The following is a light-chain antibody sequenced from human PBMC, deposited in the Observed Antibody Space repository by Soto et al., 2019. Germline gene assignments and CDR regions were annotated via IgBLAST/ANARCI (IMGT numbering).Light chain of an antibody. CDR3: QQYNGYSTWT. V-gene: IGKV1-5*01. CDR2: DAS. CDR1: QSVSRW. J-gene: IGKJ1*01. Sequence: DIQMTQSPSTLSASVGDRVTITCRASQSVSRWVAWYQQKPGRAPKVLIWDASSLQRGVPSRFSGSGSGTEFTLTISSLQPGDFATYYCQQYNGYSTWTFGQGTKLDIK.